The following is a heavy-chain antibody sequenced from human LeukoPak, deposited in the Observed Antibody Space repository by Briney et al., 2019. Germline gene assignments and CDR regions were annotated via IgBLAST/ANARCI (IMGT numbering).Heavy chain of an antibody. Sequence: GESLKISCKGVGYSFTNYWIGWVRQMPGKGVEWMGVIYPGDSRVRYNPSFQGRVTISVDKSVSTAYLQWISLKASDTAMYYCACRDLSSTWSYPWGQGTLVTVSS. V-gene: IGHV5-51*01. J-gene: IGHJ5*02. D-gene: IGHD6-13*01. CDR2: IYPGDSRV. CDR1: GYSFTNYW. CDR3: ACRDLSSTWSYP.